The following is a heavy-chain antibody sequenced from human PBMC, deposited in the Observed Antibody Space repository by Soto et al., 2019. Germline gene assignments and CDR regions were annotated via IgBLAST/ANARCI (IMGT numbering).Heavy chain of an antibody. J-gene: IGHJ6*02. CDR2: TYYRSKWYN. CDR3: ARDLGDWNYVGRYYYGMDV. D-gene: IGHD1-7*01. CDR1: GDSVSSNSAA. Sequence: KQSQTLSLTCAISGDSVSSNSAAWNWIRQSPSRGLEWLGRTYYRSKWYNDYAVSVKSRITINPDTSKNQFSLQLNSVTPEDTAVYYCARDLGDWNYVGRYYYGMDVWGQGTTVTVSS. V-gene: IGHV6-1*01.